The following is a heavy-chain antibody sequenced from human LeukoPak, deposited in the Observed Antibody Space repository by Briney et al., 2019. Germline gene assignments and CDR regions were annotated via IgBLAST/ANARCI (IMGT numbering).Heavy chain of an antibody. CDR3: ARDVGSYPTPYYFDY. J-gene: IGHJ4*02. V-gene: IGHV4-59*12. Sequence: MPSETLSLTCSVSGGSISRYYWSWIRQPPGKRLEWIGYVYYTGNTHYNPSLTNRVTISVDTSGNQFSLKLSSVTAADTAVYYCARDVGSYPTPYYFDYWGQGTLVTVSS. D-gene: IGHD1-26*01. CDR1: GGSISRYY. CDR2: VYYTGNT.